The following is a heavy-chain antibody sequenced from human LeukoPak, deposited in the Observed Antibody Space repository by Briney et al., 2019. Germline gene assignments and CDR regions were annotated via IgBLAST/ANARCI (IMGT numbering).Heavy chain of an antibody. V-gene: IGHV4-31*03. D-gene: IGHD6-13*01. J-gene: IGHJ4*02. CDR1: GGSISSGGYY. CDR2: IYYSGST. CDR3: ARDGDIAAAI. Sequence: SETLSLTCTVSGGSISSGGYYWSWIRQHPGKGLEWIGYIYYSGSTYYNPSLKSRVTISVDTSKNQFSLKLSSVTAADTAVYYCARDGDIAAAIWGQGTLVTVSS.